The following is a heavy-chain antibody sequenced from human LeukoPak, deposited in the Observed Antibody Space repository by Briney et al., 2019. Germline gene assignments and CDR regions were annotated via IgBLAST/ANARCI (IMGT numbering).Heavy chain of an antibody. J-gene: IGHJ4*02. CDR3: VRGYSYGFYFDY. CDR1: GYSFTGYY. D-gene: IGHD5-18*01. Sequence: ASVKVSCKTSGYSFTGYYIHWVRQAPGQGLEWMGRIDPNSGGPNYRQKFQGTVTMTRDTSISTAYLELSNLRSDDTAAYYCVRGYSYGFYFDYWGQGSLVTVSS. CDR2: IDPNSGGP. V-gene: IGHV1-2*06.